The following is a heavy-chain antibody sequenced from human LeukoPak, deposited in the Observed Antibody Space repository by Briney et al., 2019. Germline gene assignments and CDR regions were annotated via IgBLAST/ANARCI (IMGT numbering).Heavy chain of an antibody. V-gene: IGHV4-34*01. CDR1: GGSFSGYY. CDR3: ARGPGPMTTVTTWFDP. CDR2: INHSGST. Sequence: SETLSPTCAVYGGSFSGYYWSWIRQPPGKGLEWIGEINHSGSTNYNPSLKSRVTISVDTSKNQFSLKLSSVTAADTAVYYCARGPGPMTTVTTWFDPWGQGTLVTVSS. J-gene: IGHJ5*02. D-gene: IGHD4-11*01.